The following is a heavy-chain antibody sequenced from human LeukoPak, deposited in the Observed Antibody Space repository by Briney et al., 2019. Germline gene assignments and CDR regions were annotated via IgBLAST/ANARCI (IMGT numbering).Heavy chain of an antibody. D-gene: IGHD1-26*01. Sequence: PSETLSLTCNVSGGSISSYYWSWIRQPPGKGLEWIGYIYGRTTYNPSLESRVTISLDTSKNQLSLNLRFVTAADTALYFCARRRAQSSGPSFYYFYMDVWGKGTTVTVSS. CDR1: GGSISSYY. J-gene: IGHJ6*03. CDR2: IYGRT. V-gene: IGHV4-59*01. CDR3: ARRRAQSSGPSFYYFYMDV.